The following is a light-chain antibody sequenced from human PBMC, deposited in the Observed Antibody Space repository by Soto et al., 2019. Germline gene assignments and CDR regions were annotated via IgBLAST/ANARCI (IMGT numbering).Light chain of an antibody. CDR2: TAS. V-gene: IGKV1-39*01. Sequence: DIQMTQSPSSLSASIGDRVIITCRTSQSVSTFLNWYRHKPREAPRLLIYTASTLHVGVPARFSRSGSRTEFTLTISSLQPEDFATHYYQESYSSPFTIGRETRVDVK. J-gene: IGKJ3*01. CDR3: QESYSSPFT. CDR1: QSVSTF.